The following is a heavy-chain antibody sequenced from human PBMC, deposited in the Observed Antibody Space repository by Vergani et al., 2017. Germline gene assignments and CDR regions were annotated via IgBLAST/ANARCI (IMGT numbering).Heavy chain of an antibody. Sequence: EVQLVQSGAEVKKPGESLKISCKGSGYSFTSYWIGWVRQMPGKGLEWRGIIYPGDSDTRYSPYFQGQVTISADKSISTAYLQWSSLKASDTTMYYCARLNDYGDANRYFDLWGRGTLVTGSS. J-gene: IGHJ2*01. D-gene: IGHD4-17*01. CDR1: GYSFTSYW. CDR3: ARLNDYGDANRYFDL. CDR2: IYPGDSDT. V-gene: IGHV5-51*01.